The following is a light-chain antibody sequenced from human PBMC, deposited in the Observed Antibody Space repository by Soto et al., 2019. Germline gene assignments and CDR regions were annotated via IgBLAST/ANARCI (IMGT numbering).Light chain of an antibody. CDR3: CAYAGTGTFYV. CDR1: SNGIGNDNF. J-gene: IGLJ1*01. CDR2: EAS. Sequence: QSVLTKPASVNEAPGQSITISCTGTSNGIGNDNFVSWYQQHPGKAPKLLIYEASERPSGVSNRFSGSKSGYTASLTISGLQAEDEADYYCCAYAGTGTFYVFGPGTKVTVL. V-gene: IGLV2-23*01.